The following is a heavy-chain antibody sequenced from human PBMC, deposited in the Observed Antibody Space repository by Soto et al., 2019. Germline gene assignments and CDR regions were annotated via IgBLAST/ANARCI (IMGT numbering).Heavy chain of an antibody. CDR2: IYSGGST. V-gene: IGHV3-53*01. Sequence: GGSLRLSCAASGFTVSSNYMSWVRQAPGKGLELVSVIYSGGSTYYADSVKGRFIISRDNSKDTLYLQMNSLRAEDTAVYYCARDQGRYCSGGSCYFYYGMDVWGQGTTVTVSS. D-gene: IGHD2-15*01. CDR3: ARDQGRYCSGGSCYFYYGMDV. J-gene: IGHJ6*02. CDR1: GFTVSSNY.